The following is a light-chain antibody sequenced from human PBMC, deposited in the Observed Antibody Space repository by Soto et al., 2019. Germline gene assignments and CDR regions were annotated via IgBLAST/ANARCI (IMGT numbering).Light chain of an antibody. CDR2: AAS. J-gene: IGKJ1*01. V-gene: IGKV1-27*01. Sequence: DIQVTHSPYSLSASPGDRITITCRASQDIKKFLAWYQQKPGEVPHLLIYAASTLRPGVPSRFSGNASGTDFTLTIASLQPEDVATYFCQKYDRAPAAFGQGTKVDVK. CDR3: QKYDRAPAA. CDR1: QDIKKF.